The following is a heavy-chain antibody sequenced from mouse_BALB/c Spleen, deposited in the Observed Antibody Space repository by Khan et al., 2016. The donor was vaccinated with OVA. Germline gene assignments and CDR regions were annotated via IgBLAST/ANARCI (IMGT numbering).Heavy chain of an antibody. CDR3: VRIPIPLYYFDY. V-gene: IGHV1-4*01. CDR1: GYTFTNYT. CDR2: INPSSGYT. Sequence: QMQLEESGAELARPGASVKMSCKASGYTFTNYTMHWVKQRPGQGLEWIGYINPSSGYTNYNQNFNDKATLTTDRSSSTAYMQLSSLTSDDSAVYYCVRIPIPLYYFDYWGQGTTLTVSS. J-gene: IGHJ2*01.